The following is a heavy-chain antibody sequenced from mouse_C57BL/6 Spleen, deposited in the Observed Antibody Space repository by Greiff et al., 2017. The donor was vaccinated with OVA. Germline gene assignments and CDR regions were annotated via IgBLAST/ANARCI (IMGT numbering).Heavy chain of an antibody. Sequence: DVQLQESGPGLVKPSQSLSLTCSVTGYSITSGYYWNWIRQFPGNKLEWMGYISYDGSNNYNPSLKNRISITRDTSKNQFFLKLNSVTTEDTATYYCARGGIYYYGSSSYYFDYWGQGTTLTVSS. J-gene: IGHJ2*01. D-gene: IGHD1-1*01. CDR2: ISYDGSN. CDR3: ARGGIYYYGSSSYYFDY. V-gene: IGHV3-6*01. CDR1: GYSITSGYY.